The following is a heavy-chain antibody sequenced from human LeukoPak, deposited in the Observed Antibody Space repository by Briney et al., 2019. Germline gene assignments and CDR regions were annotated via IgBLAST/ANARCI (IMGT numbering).Heavy chain of an antibody. Sequence: PSETESLTCAVSGYSISSGYYWGWIRQPPGKGLEWIGTLYQSGGTNFNPSLWDRVTISVDKSENQLSLKLTSVIAADTAVYYCARTGTGYYFEYWGQGTLVTVSS. D-gene: IGHD1-14*01. CDR3: ARTGTGYYFEY. J-gene: IGHJ4*02. CDR1: GYSISSGYY. V-gene: IGHV4-38-2*01. CDR2: LYQSGGT.